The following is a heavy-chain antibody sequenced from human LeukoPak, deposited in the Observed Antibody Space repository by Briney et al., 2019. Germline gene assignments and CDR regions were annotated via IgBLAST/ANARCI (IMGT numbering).Heavy chain of an antibody. J-gene: IGHJ3*02. CDR3: AKDIGGFYGSGSYYNVHAFDI. D-gene: IGHD3-10*01. Sequence: GGSLRLSCAASGFTFDDYAMHWVRQAPGKGLEWVSGISWNSGIIGCADSVKGRFTISRDNAKNSLYLQMNSLRAEDTALYYCAKDIGGFYGSGSYYNVHAFDIWGQGTMVTVSS. CDR1: GFTFDDYA. CDR2: ISWNSGII. V-gene: IGHV3-9*01.